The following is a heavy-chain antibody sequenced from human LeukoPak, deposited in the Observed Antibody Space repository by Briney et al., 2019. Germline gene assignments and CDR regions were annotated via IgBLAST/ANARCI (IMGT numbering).Heavy chain of an antibody. D-gene: IGHD6-13*01. J-gene: IGHJ5*02. CDR3: ARDNAVSLPLGWFDP. V-gene: IGHV3-33*01. CDR2: IRYDGSNK. Sequence: GGSLRLSCAASGFTFSSYGMHWVRQAPGKGLEWVAVIRYDGSNKYYADSVKGRFTISRDNSKNTLYLQMNSLRAEDTAVYYCARDNAVSLPLGWFDPWGQGTLVTVSS. CDR1: GFTFSSYG.